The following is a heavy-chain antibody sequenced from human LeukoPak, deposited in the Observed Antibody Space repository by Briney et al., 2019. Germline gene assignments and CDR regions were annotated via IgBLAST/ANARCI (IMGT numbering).Heavy chain of an antibody. CDR2: ISGSGGST. J-gene: IGHJ4*02. CDR3: AKDLWTYYYDSSGSPF. Sequence: TGGSLRLSCAASGFTFSSYAMSWVRQAPGKGLEWVSAISGSGGSTYYADSVKGRFTISRDNSKNTLYLQMNSLRAEDTAVYYYAKDLWTYYYDSSGSPFWGQGTLVTVSS. V-gene: IGHV3-23*01. CDR1: GFTFSSYA. D-gene: IGHD3-22*01.